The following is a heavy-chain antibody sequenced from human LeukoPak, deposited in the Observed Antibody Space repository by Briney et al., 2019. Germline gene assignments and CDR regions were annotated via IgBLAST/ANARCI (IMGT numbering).Heavy chain of an antibody. CDR3: ARRYYYDSSGYPRSLDWFDP. CDR2: LYYSGST. V-gene: IGHV4-39*01. Sequence: SETLSLTCTVSGGSISSSSHYWGWIRQPPGKGLEWIGSLYYSGSTYYNPSLKSRVTISVDTSKNQFSLKLSSVTAADTAVYYCARRYYYDSSGYPRSLDWFDPWGQGTLVTVSS. J-gene: IGHJ5*02. D-gene: IGHD3-22*01. CDR1: GGSISSSSHY.